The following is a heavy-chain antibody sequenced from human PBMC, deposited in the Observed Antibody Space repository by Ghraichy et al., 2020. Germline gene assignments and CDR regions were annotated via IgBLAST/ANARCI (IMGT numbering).Heavy chain of an antibody. CDR2: LSGDGVAT. Sequence: GGSLRLSCAVSGFSFARYAMTWVRQAPGKGLEWVSSLSGDGVATYYADSVKGRFAISRDNSKNTVYLMMNRLRAEDTALYYCTVYVLSGVYFGYWGQGTPVTVSS. CDR3: TVYVLSGVYFGY. V-gene: IGHV3-23*01. J-gene: IGHJ4*02. D-gene: IGHD3-10*02. CDR1: GFSFARYA.